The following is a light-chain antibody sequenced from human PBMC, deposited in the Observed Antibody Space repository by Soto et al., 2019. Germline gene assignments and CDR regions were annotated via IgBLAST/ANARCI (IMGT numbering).Light chain of an antibody. CDR3: QHYGSSPPIT. CDR1: QSVRGTS. Sequence: DMVLTQSPGTLSLSPGERATLSCRASQSVRGTSLAWYQQKPGQPPRLLIYDASSRATGIPDRFSGGGSGTDFTLTISRLEPEDFAVYYCQHYGSSPPITFGQGTRLEIK. J-gene: IGKJ5*01. V-gene: IGKV3-20*01. CDR2: DAS.